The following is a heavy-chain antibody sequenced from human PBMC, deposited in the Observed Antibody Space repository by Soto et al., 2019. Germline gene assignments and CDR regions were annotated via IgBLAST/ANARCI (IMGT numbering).Heavy chain of an antibody. CDR2: IYYSGST. V-gene: IGHV4-39*01. J-gene: IGHJ6*02. Sequence: QLQLQESGPGLVKPSETLSLTCSVSGGSIISSTHYWGWIRQPPGKGLEWIGSIYYSGSTYYNPSPKSRVTISIDTSKNQFSLKLSSVTAADTAVYYCARQDTAMVRWDYYYGMDVWGLGSTVTVSS. D-gene: IGHD5-18*01. CDR1: GGSIISSTHY. CDR3: ARQDTAMVRWDYYYGMDV.